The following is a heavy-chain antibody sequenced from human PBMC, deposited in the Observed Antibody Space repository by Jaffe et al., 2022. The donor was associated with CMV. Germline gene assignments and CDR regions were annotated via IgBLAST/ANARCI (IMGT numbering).Heavy chain of an antibody. CDR2: ISYDGSNK. V-gene: IGHV3-30*18. CDR3: AKDYGEVHYYYGMDV. J-gene: IGHJ6*02. D-gene: IGHD4-17*01. Sequence: QVQLVESGGGVVQPGRSLRLSCAASGFTFSSYGMHWVRQAPGKGLEWVAVISYDGSNKYYADSVKGRFTISRDNSKNTLYLQMNSLRAEDTAVYYCAKDYGEVHYYYGMDVWGQGTTVTVSS. CDR1: GFTFSSYG.